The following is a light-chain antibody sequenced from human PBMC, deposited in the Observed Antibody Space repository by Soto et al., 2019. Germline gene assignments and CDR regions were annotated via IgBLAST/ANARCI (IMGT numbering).Light chain of an antibody. CDR3: QQYGHALWT. J-gene: IGKJ1*01. CDR1: QSVSSGH. CDR2: GAS. V-gene: IGKV3-20*01. Sequence: DIVLTQSPGTLSLSPGERASLSCRASQSVSSGHLAWYQQKPGQAPRLLIYGASSRATGIPDRFSGSGSGTDFTLTISRLEPEDYAVYYCQQYGHALWTFGQGTKVYIK.